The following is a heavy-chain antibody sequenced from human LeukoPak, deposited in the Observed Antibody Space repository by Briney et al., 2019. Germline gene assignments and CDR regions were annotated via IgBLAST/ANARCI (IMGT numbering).Heavy chain of an antibody. CDR1: GGSISSGDYY. J-gene: IGHJ6*03. CDR3: AREWYCSSTSCYDYYYYYMDV. D-gene: IGHD2-2*01. V-gene: IGHV4-30-4*08. CDR2: IYYSGST. Sequence: SQTLSLTCTVSGGSISSGDYYWSWIRQPPGKGLEGIGYIYYSGSTYYNPSLKSRVTISVDVSKNQFSLKLSSVTAADTAVYYCAREWYCSSTSCYDYYYYYMDVWGKGTTVTVSS.